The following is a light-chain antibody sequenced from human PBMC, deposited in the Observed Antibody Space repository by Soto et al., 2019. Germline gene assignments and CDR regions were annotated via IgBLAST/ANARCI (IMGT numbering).Light chain of an antibody. CDR2: DVT. V-gene: IGLV2-14*03. CDR3: RSYTTRNTEL. CDR1: SSDVGAFNY. J-gene: IGLJ1*01. Sequence: QSALTQPASVSGSPGQSITISCIGTSSDVGAFNYFSWYQHHPGKAPKLIIYDVTDRPSGVSTRFSASKSGNTASLTISGLQAEDEADYYCRSYTTRNTELFGTGTKVTVL.